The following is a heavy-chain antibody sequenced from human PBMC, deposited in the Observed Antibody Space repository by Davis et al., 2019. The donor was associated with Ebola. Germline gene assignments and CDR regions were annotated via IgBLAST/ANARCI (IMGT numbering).Heavy chain of an antibody. D-gene: IGHD6-19*01. J-gene: IGHJ4*02. CDR3: ARIRQWLAQSGYFDY. Sequence: GESLKISCAASGFTFSSYAMHWVRQAPGKGLEWVAVISYDGSNKYYADSVKGRFTISRDNAKNSLYLQMNSLRAEDTAVYYCARIRQWLAQSGYFDYWGQGTLVTVSS. V-gene: IGHV3-30-3*01. CDR2: ISYDGSNK. CDR1: GFTFSSYA.